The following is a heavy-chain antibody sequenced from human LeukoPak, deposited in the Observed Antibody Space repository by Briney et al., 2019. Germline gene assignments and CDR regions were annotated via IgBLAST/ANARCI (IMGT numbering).Heavy chain of an antibody. CDR2: IFYSGST. D-gene: IGHD5-12*01. CDR1: GSSITGYY. Sequence: PSGTLSLTCAVSGSSITGYYWSWIRQPPRQGLERIGYIFYSGSTSYNPSLEGRVTISLDRSKSQFYLKLSSVTAADTAEYYCARAYSGYDPYLYLSGMDVWGQGTTVTVSS. CDR3: ARAYSGYDPYLYLSGMDV. J-gene: IGHJ6*02. V-gene: IGHV4-59*08.